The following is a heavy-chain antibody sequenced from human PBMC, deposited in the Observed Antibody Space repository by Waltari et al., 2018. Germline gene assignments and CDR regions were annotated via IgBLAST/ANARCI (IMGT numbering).Heavy chain of an antibody. J-gene: IGHJ5*02. CDR2: INHSGST. D-gene: IGHD3-9*01. CDR3: ARKGLIYFDWREHNWFDP. V-gene: IGHV4-34*01. Sequence: QVQLQQWGAGLLKPSETLSLTCAVYGGSFSGYYWSWIRQPPGTGLEWIGEINHSGSTNYNPSLKSRVTISVDTSKNQFSLKLSSVTAADTAVYYCARKGLIYFDWREHNWFDPWGQGTLVTVSS. CDR1: GGSFSGYY.